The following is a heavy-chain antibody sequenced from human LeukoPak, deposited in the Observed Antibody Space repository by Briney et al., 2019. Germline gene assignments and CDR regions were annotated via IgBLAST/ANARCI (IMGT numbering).Heavy chain of an antibody. CDR1: GGTFSSYA. V-gene: IGHV1-69*04. CDR2: IIPILGIA. D-gene: IGHD6-19*01. CDR3: ARGFDSKILGASGWYLIDY. J-gene: IGHJ4*02. Sequence: GSSVKVSCKASGGTFSSYAISWVRQAPGQGLEWMGRIIPILGIANYAQKFQGRVTITADKSTSTAYTELSSLRSEDTAVYYCARGFDSKILGASGWYLIDYWGQGTLVAVSS.